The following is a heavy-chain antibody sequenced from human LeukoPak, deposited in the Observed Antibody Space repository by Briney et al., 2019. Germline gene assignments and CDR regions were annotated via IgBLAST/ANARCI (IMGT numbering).Heavy chain of an antibody. D-gene: IGHD5-18*01. Sequence: GGSLRLSCAASGFTFSSNGMNWVRQAPGKGLEWVSSISSSGGNTYYPDSVKGRFTISRDNSKNTLFLQMNNLRVEDTAVYYCAKDRRPEGSYGYCDYCGQGPLVSVSS. V-gene: IGHV3-23*01. CDR1: GFTFSSNG. CDR2: ISSSGGNT. CDR3: AKDRRPEGSYGYCDY. J-gene: IGHJ4*02.